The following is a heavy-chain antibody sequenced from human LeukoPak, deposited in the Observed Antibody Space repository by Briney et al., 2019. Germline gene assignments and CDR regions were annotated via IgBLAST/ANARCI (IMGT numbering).Heavy chain of an antibody. Sequence: PSETLSLTCTVSGGSISSSSYYWGWIRQPPGKGLEWIGSIYYSGSTYYNPSLKSRVTISVDTSKNQFSLKLSSVTAADTAMYHCARTNRDGHNHVRFDYWGQGTLVTVSS. V-gene: IGHV4-39*07. CDR1: GGSISSSSYY. CDR2: IYYSGST. J-gene: IGHJ4*02. CDR3: ARTNRDGHNHVRFDY. D-gene: IGHD5-24*01.